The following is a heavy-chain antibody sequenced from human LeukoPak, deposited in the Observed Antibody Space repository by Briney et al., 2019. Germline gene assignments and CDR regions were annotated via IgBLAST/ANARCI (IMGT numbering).Heavy chain of an antibody. CDR3: ARAYSGSYQAN. Sequence: ASVKVSCKASGYTFTSYYMHWVRQAPGQGLEWMGIINPSGGSTSYAQKFQGRVTMTRDTSTSTVYMELRSLRSDDTAVYYCARAYSGSYQANWGQGTLVTVSS. CDR1: GYTFTSYY. CDR2: INPSGGST. D-gene: IGHD1-26*01. J-gene: IGHJ4*02. V-gene: IGHV1-46*01.